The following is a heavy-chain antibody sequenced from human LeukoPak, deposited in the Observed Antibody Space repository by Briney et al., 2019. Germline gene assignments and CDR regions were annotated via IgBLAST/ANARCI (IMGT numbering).Heavy chain of an antibody. J-gene: IGHJ3*02. CDR1: GGSISSGGYS. Sequence: SETLSLTCAVSGGSISSGGYSWSWIRQPPGKGLEWIGYIYHSGSTYYNPSLKSRVTISVDRSKNQFSLKLSSVTAADTAVYYCARETYYDFWSGYLVPLSDAFDIWGQGTMVAVSS. V-gene: IGHV4-30-2*01. CDR3: ARETYYDFWSGYLVPLSDAFDI. D-gene: IGHD3-3*01. CDR2: IYHSGST.